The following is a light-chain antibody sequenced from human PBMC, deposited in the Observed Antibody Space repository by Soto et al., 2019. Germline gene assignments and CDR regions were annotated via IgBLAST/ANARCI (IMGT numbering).Light chain of an antibody. CDR3: QQQGT. J-gene: IGKJ1*01. V-gene: IGKV3-15*01. Sequence: EIVMTQSPATLSVSPGERATLSCRASQSVSSNLAWYQQKPGQAPRLLIYGASTRATGIPARFSGSGSGTEFTLTISSLQSEDFAVYYCQQQGTFGQGTKVDIK. CDR2: GAS. CDR1: QSVSSN.